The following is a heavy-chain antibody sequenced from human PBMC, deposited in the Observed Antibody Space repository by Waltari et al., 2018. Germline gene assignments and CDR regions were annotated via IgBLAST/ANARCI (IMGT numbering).Heavy chain of an antibody. D-gene: IGHD6-19*01. CDR3: AREVEQWLPYFDY. CDR1: GFTVSSNY. CDR2: IYSGGST. J-gene: IGHJ4*02. Sequence: EVQLVESGGGLIQPGGSLRLSRSAYGFTVSSNYMRWVRQAPGKGLELVSVIYSGGSTYYADSVKGRFTISRDNSKNTLYLQMNILRAEDTAVYYCAREVEQWLPYFDYWGQGTLVTVSS. V-gene: IGHV3-53*01.